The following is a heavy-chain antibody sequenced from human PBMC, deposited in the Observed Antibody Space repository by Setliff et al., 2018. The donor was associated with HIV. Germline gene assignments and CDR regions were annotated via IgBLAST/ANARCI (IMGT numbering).Heavy chain of an antibody. V-gene: IGHV7-4-1*02. CDR3: ARDLKRPNSNFWGGYPIPFDS. D-gene: IGHD3-3*01. CDR2: INTNTGNP. CDR1: GYTFNNYA. Sequence: GASVKVSCKASGYTFNNYAMNWVRQAPGQGLELMGWINTNTGNPTYAQGFTGRFVFSLDTSVSTAYRQISSLKAEDTAVYFCARDLKRPNSNFWGGYPIPFDSWGQGTLVTVPQ. J-gene: IGHJ4*02.